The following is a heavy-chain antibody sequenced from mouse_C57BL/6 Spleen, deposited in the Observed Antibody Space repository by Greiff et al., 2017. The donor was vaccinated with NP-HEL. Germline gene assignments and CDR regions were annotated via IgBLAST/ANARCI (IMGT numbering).Heavy chain of an antibody. J-gene: IGHJ4*01. Sequence: EVHLVESGPGLVKPSQSLSLTCSVTGYSITSGYYWYWIRQFPGNKLEWMGYISYDGSNNYNPSLKNRITITRDTSKIQFFLKLNSVTTEDTATYYCARESRRYYAMDYWGQGTSVTVSS. CDR3: ARESRRYYAMDY. V-gene: IGHV3-6*01. CDR1: GYSITSGYY. CDR2: ISYDGSN.